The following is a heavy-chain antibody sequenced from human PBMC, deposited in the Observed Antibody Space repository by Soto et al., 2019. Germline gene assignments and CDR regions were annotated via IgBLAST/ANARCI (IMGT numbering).Heavy chain of an antibody. V-gene: IGHV3-21*02. CDR3: AREDSIIIPAVSDF. J-gene: IGHJ4*02. CDR2: VSKSGYT. D-gene: IGHD2-2*01. CDR1: GFTFNNYG. Sequence: EVQLLESGGNLVRPGGSLTLSCVVSGFTFNNYGINWVRQAPGKGLEWVSSVSKSGYTYYSDSVKGRFTISRDNAKNSVSLQMNTPRAEDTAVYYGAREDSIIIPAVSDFWGQGTLVTVSS.